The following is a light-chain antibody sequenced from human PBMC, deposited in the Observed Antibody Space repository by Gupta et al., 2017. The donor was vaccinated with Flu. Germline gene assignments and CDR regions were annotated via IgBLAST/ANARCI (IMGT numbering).Light chain of an antibody. Sequence: QSMLTPPPSASGTPGQTVTISCSGSSSNIGSNHVYWYQQLPGTAPKLLIYRSNQRPSGVPDRFSGSKSGTSASLAISGLRSEDEADYYCATWDDSLSGPWVFGGGTKLTVL. V-gene: IGLV1-47*01. J-gene: IGLJ3*02. CDR2: RSN. CDR3: ATWDDSLSGPWV. CDR1: SSNIGSNH.